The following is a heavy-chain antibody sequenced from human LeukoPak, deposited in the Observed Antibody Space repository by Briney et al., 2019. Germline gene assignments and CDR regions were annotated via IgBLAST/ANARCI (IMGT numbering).Heavy chain of an antibody. D-gene: IGHD3-22*01. V-gene: IGHV1-69*13. CDR1: GGTFSSYA. CDR3: ARDNGIYDSSGYYYDPDAFDI. Sequence: SVKVSCKASGGTFSSYAISWVRQAPGQGLEWMGGIIPIFGTANYAQKFQGRVTITADESTSTAYMELSSLRSEDTAVYYCARDNGIYDSSGYYYDPDAFDIWGQGTMVTVSS. CDR2: IIPIFGTA. J-gene: IGHJ3*02.